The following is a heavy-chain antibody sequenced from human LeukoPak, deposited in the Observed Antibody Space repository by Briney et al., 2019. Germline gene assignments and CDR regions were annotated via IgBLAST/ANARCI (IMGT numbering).Heavy chain of an antibody. Sequence: ASVKVSCKASRYAFTSYDINWVRQATGHELEWMGWMKPNSSKTGYAQKFQGRVTMTRNTSISTVYMELSSLRSEDTAVYYCARDLYGIDVWGQGTTVTVSS. J-gene: IGHJ6*02. CDR1: RYAFTSYD. V-gene: IGHV1-8*01. CDR3: ARDLYGIDV. CDR2: MKPNSSKT.